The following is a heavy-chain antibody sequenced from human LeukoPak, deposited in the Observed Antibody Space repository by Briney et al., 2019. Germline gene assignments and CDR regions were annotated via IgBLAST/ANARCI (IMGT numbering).Heavy chain of an antibody. CDR1: GYTFTSYA. CDR2: INAGNGNT. Sequence: ASVKVSCKASGYTFTSYAMHWVRQAPGQRLEWMGWINAGNGNTKYSQEFQGRVTITRDTSASTAYMELSSLRSEDMAVYYCARDRASGSYYFDYWGQGTLVTVSS. J-gene: IGHJ4*02. V-gene: IGHV1-3*03. CDR3: ARDRASGSYYFDY. D-gene: IGHD1-26*01.